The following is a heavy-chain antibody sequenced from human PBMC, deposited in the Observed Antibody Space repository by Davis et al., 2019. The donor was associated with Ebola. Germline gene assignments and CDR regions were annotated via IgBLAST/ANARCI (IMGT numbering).Heavy chain of an antibody. V-gene: IGHV3-23*01. CDR3: AKDPRTTRLGAIFDY. CDR2: ISGSGGST. CDR1: GFTFSSYA. D-gene: IGHD1-26*01. J-gene: IGHJ4*02. Sequence: GESLKISCAASGFTFSSYAMSWFRQAPGKGLEWVSAISGSGGSTYYADSVKGRFTISRDNSKNTLYLQMNSLRAEDTAVYYCAKDPRTTRLGAIFDYWGQGTLVTVSS.